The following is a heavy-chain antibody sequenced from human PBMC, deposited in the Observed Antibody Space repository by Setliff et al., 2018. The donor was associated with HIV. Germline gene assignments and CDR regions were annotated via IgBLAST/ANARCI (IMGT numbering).Heavy chain of an antibody. D-gene: IGHD2-15*01. J-gene: IGHJ6*02. Sequence: LRLSCAPSGFTFGSYAMSWVRQAPGKGLEWVSVISGSGDSTFYADSLKGRFTISRDNSKNTLYLQMNSLRAEDTAVYYCAKTLPTLYPPHDYYFAMDVWGQGTTVTVSS. V-gene: IGHV3-23*01. CDR3: AKTLPTLYPPHDYYFAMDV. CDR1: GFTFGSYA. CDR2: ISGSGDST.